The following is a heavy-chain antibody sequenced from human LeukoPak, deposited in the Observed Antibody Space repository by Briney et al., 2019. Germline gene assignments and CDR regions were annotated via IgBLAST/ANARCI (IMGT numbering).Heavy chain of an antibody. CDR2: IYYSGST. CDR1: AGSISSYY. CDR3: ATQLGLQPN. V-gene: IGHV4-59*01. D-gene: IGHD6-6*01. Sequence: SETLSLTCTVSAGSISSYYWSWIRQPPGKGLEWIGYIYYSGSTTYNPSLKSRVTISVDTSKNQFSLKLSSVTAADTAVYYCATQLGLQPNWGQGTLVTVSS. J-gene: IGHJ4*02.